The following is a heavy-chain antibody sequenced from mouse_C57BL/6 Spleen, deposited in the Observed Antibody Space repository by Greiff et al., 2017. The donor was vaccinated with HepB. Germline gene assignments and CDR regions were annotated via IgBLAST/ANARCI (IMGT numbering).Heavy chain of an antibody. J-gene: IGHJ2*01. CDR2: INPSSGYT. Sequence: VQLQQSGAELAKPGASVKLSCKASGYTFTSYWMHWVKQRPGQGLEWIGYINPSSGYTKYNQKFKDKATLTADKSSSTAYMQLSSLTYEDSAVYYCARSTTVVADYFDYLGQGTTLTVSS. CDR1: GYTFTSYW. CDR3: ARSTTVVADYFDY. D-gene: IGHD1-1*01. V-gene: IGHV1-7*01.